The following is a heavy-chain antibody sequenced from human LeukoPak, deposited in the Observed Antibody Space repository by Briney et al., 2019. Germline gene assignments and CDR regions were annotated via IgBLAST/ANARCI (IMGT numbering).Heavy chain of an antibody. J-gene: IGHJ6*03. CDR3: ARAGDFSYYDFWSGAGGDYYYYMDV. CDR2: ISGSGGST. V-gene: IGHV3-23*01. D-gene: IGHD3-3*01. Sequence: GGSLRLSCAASGFTFSSYAMSWVRQAPGKGLEWVSAISGSGGSTYYADSVKGRFTISRDNAKNSLYLQMNSLRAEDTAVYYCARAGDFSYYDFWSGAGGDYYYYMDVWGKGTTVTVSS. CDR1: GFTFSSYA.